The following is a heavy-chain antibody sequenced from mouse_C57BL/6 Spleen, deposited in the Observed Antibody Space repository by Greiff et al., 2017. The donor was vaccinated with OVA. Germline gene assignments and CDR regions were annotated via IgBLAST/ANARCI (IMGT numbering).Heavy chain of an antibody. CDR1: GYAFSSSW. CDR3: ARDGYDTWFAY. Sequence: QVQLQQSGPELVKPGASVKISCKASGYAFSSSWMNWVKQRPGKGLEWIGRIYPGDGDTNYNGKFKGKATLTADKSSNTAYMQLSSLTSEDSAVYFCARDGYDTWFAYWGQGTLVTVSA. CDR2: IYPGDGDT. D-gene: IGHD2-2*01. V-gene: IGHV1-82*01. J-gene: IGHJ3*01.